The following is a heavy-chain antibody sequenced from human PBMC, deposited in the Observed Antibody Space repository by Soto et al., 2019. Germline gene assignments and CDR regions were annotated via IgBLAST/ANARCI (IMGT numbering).Heavy chain of an antibody. V-gene: IGHV5-10-1*01. D-gene: IGHD2-21*02. J-gene: IGHJ6*02. CDR3: ARHNFFRGGDCNSSGMYX. Sequence: GSLTISCQGAGYMFTNYWINWVRQVSGGGLELLGRIYPSESYTKYNPSFKGHVTISADKSTSTAYLQWSSLRASYTAVYYCARHNFFRGGDCNSSGMYXWGQGTMFTVS. CDR2: IYPSESYT. CDR1: GYMFTNYW.